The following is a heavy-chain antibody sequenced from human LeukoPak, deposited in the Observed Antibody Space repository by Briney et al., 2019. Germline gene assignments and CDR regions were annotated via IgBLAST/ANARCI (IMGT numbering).Heavy chain of an antibody. CDR2: ITTSGDGT. CDR3: ARGGGSYDF. D-gene: IGHD1-26*01. Sequence: PGGSLRLSCAASGFTFSAYPMQWVRQAPGKGLEYVSAITTSGDGTYYANSVKGRFTISRDNSKSTLYLQMGSLRPDDMGVYYCARGGGSYDFWGQGTLVTVSS. V-gene: IGHV3-64*01. CDR1: GFTFSAYP. J-gene: IGHJ4*02.